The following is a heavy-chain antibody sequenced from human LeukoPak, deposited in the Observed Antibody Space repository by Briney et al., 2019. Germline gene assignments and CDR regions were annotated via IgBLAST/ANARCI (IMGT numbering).Heavy chain of an antibody. CDR3: ARQEETEKKATDWLDP. D-gene: IGHD5-24*01. J-gene: IGHJ5*02. V-gene: IGHV4-39*01. CDR2: IYYSGST. Sequence: SETLSLTCTVSGGSISSSSYYWGWIRQPPGKGLEWIGSIYYSGSTYYNPSLKSRVTISADTSKNQFSLKLSSVTAADTAVYYCARQEETEKKATDWLDPWGQGTLVTVSS. CDR1: GGSISSSSYY.